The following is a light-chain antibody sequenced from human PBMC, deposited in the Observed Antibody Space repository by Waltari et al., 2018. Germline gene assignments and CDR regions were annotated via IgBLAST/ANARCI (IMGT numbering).Light chain of an antibody. Sequence: QSVLTQPPSVSGDPGQRVTISCTGSSSNIGGYSVYWYQQLPGTAPKLLIYDNKKLPSGVSYPFACSKSGTSSSLTIPALQPGDEADYYCVTWDNSLIAGLFGGGTRLPVL. V-gene: IGLV1-51*01. CDR1: SSNIGGYS. CDR2: DNK. J-gene: IGLJ2*01. CDR3: VTWDNSLIAGL.